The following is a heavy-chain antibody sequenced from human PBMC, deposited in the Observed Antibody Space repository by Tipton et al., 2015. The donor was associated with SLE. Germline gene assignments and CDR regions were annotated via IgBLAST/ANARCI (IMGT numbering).Heavy chain of an antibody. J-gene: IGHJ4*02. CDR3: AREQADY. CDR1: GYSFTSYY. CDR2: INPNSGGT. Sequence: QLVQSGAEVKKPGESLKISCKGSGYSFTSYYIHWVRQAPGQGLEWMGWINPNSGGTNYAQKFQGRVTMTRDTSISTAYMELSRLRSDDTAVYYCAREQADYWGQGTLVTVSS. V-gene: IGHV1-2*02.